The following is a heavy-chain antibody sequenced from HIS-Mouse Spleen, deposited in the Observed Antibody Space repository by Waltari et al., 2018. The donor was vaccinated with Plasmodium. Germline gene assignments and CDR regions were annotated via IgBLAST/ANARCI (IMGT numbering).Heavy chain of an antibody. CDR1: GSTSSSYW. CDR3: ARGIAARD. J-gene: IGHJ4*02. V-gene: IGHV3-74*02. CDR2: INIDGSST. D-gene: IGHD6-6*01. Sequence: EVQLVESGGGLVQPGGSLRLSCAAFGSTSSSYWLHWVRQAQGKGLVLVSRINIDGSSTSYADSVKGRFTISRDNAKNTLYLQMNSLRAEDTAVYYCARGIAARDWGQGTLVTVSS.